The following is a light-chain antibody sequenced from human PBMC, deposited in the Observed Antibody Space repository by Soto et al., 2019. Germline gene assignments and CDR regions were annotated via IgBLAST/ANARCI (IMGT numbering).Light chain of an antibody. J-gene: IGKJ5*01. CDR3: QQRSNWPVT. CDR2: GVS. V-gene: IGKV3D-20*02. CDR1: QTVTSGY. Sequence: PGERPTLSCRASQTVTSGYLAWYQQKPGQAPRLLMYGVSTGATGIPDRFSGSGSGTDFTLTISSLEPEDFAVYYCQQRSNWPVTFGQGTRLEIK.